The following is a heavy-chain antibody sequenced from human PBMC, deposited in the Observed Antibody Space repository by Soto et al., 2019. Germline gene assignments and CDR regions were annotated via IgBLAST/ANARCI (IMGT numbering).Heavy chain of an antibody. J-gene: IGHJ5*02. CDR2: IYHTGST. V-gene: IGHV4-59*12. Sequence: SETLSLTCTVSGASITTYYWGWFRQPPGQGLESIGYIYHTGSTNSNPSLKSRVTVSVDRSKNQFSLKLNSVTAADTAMYYCARGLGPWGQGTLVTVSS. D-gene: IGHD3-10*01. CDR1: GASITTYY. CDR3: ARGLGP.